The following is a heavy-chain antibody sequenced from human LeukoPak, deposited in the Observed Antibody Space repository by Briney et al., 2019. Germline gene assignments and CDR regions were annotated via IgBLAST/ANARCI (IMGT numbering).Heavy chain of an antibody. V-gene: IGHV4-34*01. CDR1: GGSFSGYY. J-gene: IGHJ6*03. Sequence: PSETLSLTCAVYGGSFSGYYWSWIRQPPGKGLEWIGEINHSGSTNYNPSLKSRVTISVDTSKNQFSLKLSSVTAADTAVYYCARVVGATHYYYMDVWGKGTTVTVSS. CDR3: ARVVGATHYYYMDV. D-gene: IGHD1-26*01. CDR2: INHSGST.